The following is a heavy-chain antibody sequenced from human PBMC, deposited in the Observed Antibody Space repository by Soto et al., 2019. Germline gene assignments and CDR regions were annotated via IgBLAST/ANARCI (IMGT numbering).Heavy chain of an antibody. V-gene: IGHV1-2*02. Sequence: SVKASCKASGYTVTHYFIHLVRQAPGQGFEWMGWINPKSRGTTYAQKFQGRVTMTSDTSNTTAYMELRGLRSDDTAVYYCARVTLKAGNWLDPWGQGTLVTV. CDR1: GYTVTHYF. J-gene: IGHJ5*02. CDR3: ARVTLKAGNWLDP. CDR2: INPKSRGT.